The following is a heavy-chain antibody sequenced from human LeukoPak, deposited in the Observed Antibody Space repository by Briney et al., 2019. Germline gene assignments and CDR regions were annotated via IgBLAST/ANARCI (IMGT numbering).Heavy chain of an antibody. J-gene: IGHJ4*02. CDR3: ALRGSGSYSDFDY. Sequence: PSETLSLTCTVSGGSIGSFSYYWGWIRQPPGKGLERIGSIYYSGSNHYNPSLKSRLTISVDTSKNQFSLKLSSVTAADTAVYYCALRGSGSYSDFDYWGQGTLVTVSS. CDR2: IYYSGSN. V-gene: IGHV4-39*01. CDR1: GGSIGSFSYY. D-gene: IGHD3-10*01.